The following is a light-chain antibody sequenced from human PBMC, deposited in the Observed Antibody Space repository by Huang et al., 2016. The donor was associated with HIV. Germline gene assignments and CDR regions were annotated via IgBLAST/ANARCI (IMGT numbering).Light chain of an antibody. CDR1: QSISSSY. V-gene: IGKV3-20*01. CDR3: QQYGSSLFT. Sequence: EIVLTQSPGTLSLSPGERATLSCRASQSISSSYLAWYQQKPGQAPRLLIYGASGRATGVPDRFSGSGSGTDFILTISRLEPEDFALYYCQQYGSSLFTFGPGTKVDIK. J-gene: IGKJ3*01. CDR2: GAS.